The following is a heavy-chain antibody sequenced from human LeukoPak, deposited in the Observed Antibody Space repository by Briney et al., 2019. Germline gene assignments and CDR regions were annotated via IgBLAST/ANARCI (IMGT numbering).Heavy chain of an antibody. CDR1: GFTFSSYA. CDR2: ISGTTSGT. J-gene: IGHJ6*02. Sequence: GGSLRLSCAASGFTFSSYAMSWVRQAPGKGLEWVSGISGTTSGTYYADSVKGRFTIPRDNSKNTLFLQVNSLRAEDTAVYYCAKVRTYFYHGLDVWGQGTTVTVSS. V-gene: IGHV3-23*01. D-gene: IGHD1-14*01. CDR3: AKVRTYFYHGLDV.